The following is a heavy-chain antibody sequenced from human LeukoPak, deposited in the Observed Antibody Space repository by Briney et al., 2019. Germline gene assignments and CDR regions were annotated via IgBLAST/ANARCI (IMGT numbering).Heavy chain of an antibody. CDR3: ARYSYDFWSGYYYGMDV. CDR1: GFTFSDYY. J-gene: IGHJ6*02. CDR2: ISSSGSTI. Sequence: GGSLRLSCAASGFTFSDYYMSWIRQAPGKGLEWVSYISSSGSTIYYADSVKGRFAIARDNAKNALYLQMNSLRAEDTAVYYCARYSYDFWSGYYYGMDVWGQGTTVTVSS. D-gene: IGHD3-3*01. V-gene: IGHV3-11*01.